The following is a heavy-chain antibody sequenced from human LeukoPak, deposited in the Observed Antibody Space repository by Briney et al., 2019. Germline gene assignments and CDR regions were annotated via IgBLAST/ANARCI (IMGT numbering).Heavy chain of an antibody. CDR2: ISDDGSNK. Sequence: GRSLRLSCAASGFTFSSYAMHWVRQAPGKGLEWVAVISDDGSNKYYADSVKGRFTISRDNSKNTLYLQMNSLRAEDTAVYYCAKDPSTYDILTGYYGDGMDVWGQGTTVTVSS. J-gene: IGHJ6*02. CDR3: AKDPSTYDILTGYYGDGMDV. CDR1: GFTFSSYA. D-gene: IGHD3-9*01. V-gene: IGHV3-30*04.